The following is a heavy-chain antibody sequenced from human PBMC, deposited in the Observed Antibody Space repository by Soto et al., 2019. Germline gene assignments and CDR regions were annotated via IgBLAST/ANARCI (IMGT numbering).Heavy chain of an antibody. D-gene: IGHD2-2*01. J-gene: IGHJ6*02. V-gene: IGHV4-34*01. CDR3: ASEDIVVVPAAPDYYYYYGMDV. CDR2: INHSGST. Sequence: PSETLSLTCAVYGGSFSGYYWSWIRQPPGKGLEWIGEINHSGSTNYNPSLKSRVTISVDTSKNQFSLKLSSVTAAYTAVYYCASEDIVVVPAAPDYYYYYGMDVWGQGTTVTVSS. CDR1: GGSFSGYY.